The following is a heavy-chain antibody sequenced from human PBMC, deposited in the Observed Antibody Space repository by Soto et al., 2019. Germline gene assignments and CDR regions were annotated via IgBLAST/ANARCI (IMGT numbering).Heavy chain of an antibody. V-gene: IGHV4-39*01. J-gene: IGHJ6*02. CDR1: DGSINTNTLY. D-gene: IGHD2-2*01. Sequence: PSETLSLTCTVSDGSINTNTLYWGWIRQPPGKGLGGIGGRHYSGNAYYNPSLKSRVTISVDTPKDQFSLKLSSVTAADTAVYYCARLSLVVSAAMTGDYYYYGMDVWGQGTTVT. CDR2: RHYSGNA. CDR3: ARLSLVVSAAMTGDYYYYGMDV.